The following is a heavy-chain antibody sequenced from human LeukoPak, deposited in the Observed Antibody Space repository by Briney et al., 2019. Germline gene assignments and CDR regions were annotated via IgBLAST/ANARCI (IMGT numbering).Heavy chain of an antibody. D-gene: IGHD1-26*01. J-gene: IGHJ4*01. CDR3: AREELSY. V-gene: IGHV3-21*01. CDR2: ISRSSDYI. CDR1: GFTFSSYN. Sequence: PGGSLRLSCAASGFTFSSYNMNWVRQAPGKGLEWVSSISRSSDYIYYADSVKGRFTISRDNAKNSLYLQMNSLRAEDTAVYYCAREELSYWGQGTLVTVSS.